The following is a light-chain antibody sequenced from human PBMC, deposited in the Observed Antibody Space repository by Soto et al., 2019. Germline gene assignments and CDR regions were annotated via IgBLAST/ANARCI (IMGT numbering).Light chain of an antibody. Sequence: EIVLTQSPGTLSLSPGERATLSCRASQSVISNYFAWYQQKPGQAPRLLIYGASSRATGIPDRFSGSGSGTDFTLTISRLEPEDFAVYYCQQYDSSLGITFGQGTRLEIK. CDR1: QSVISNY. J-gene: IGKJ5*01. CDR3: QQYDSSLGIT. V-gene: IGKV3-20*01. CDR2: GAS.